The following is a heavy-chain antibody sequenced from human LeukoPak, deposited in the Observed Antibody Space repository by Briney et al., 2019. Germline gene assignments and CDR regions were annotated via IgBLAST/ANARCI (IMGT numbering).Heavy chain of an antibody. J-gene: IGHJ3*02. CDR3: TTDGYYEGGAFDI. V-gene: IGHV3-15*01. CDR1: GFTFSNAW. CDR2: IKSKTDGGTT. D-gene: IGHD3-22*01. Sequence: GGSLRLSCAASGFTFSNAWMSWVRQAPGKGLEWVGRIKSKTDGGTTDYAAPVKGRFTISRDDSKNTLYLQMSSLKTEDTAVYYCTTDGYYEGGAFDIWGQGTMVTVSS.